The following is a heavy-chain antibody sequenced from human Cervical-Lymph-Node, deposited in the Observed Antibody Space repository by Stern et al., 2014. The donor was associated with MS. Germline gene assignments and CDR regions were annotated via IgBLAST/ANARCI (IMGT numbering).Heavy chain of an antibody. CDR2: LSSSGSTR. D-gene: IGHD2-21*01. CDR3: ARDSGSSIFRDAFDI. Sequence: VQLVESGGGLVKPGGSLRLSCTASGFTFSVHAMSWIRQAPGMGLEWISFLSSSGSTRYYATSVQGRFTISRDNAKETLYLHMHNLRAEDTAVYYFARDSGSSIFRDAFDIWGQGAMVTVSS. CDR1: GFTFSVHA. V-gene: IGHV3-11*01. J-gene: IGHJ3*02.